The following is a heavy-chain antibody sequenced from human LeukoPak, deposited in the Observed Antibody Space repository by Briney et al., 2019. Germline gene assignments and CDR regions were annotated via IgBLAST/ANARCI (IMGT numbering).Heavy chain of an antibody. CDR2: INPSGGST. Sequence: ASVKVSCKASGYTFTSYYMHWVRQAPGQGLEWMGIINPSGGSTSYAQKFQGRVTMTRDMSTSTVYMELSSLRSEDTAVYYCARDANTGIVGATYDYWGQGTLVTVSS. CDR1: GYTFTSYY. J-gene: IGHJ4*02. V-gene: IGHV1-46*01. CDR3: ARDANTGIVGATYDY. D-gene: IGHD1-26*01.